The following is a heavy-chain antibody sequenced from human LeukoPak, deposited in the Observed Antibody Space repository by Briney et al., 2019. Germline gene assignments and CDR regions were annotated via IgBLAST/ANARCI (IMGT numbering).Heavy chain of an antibody. Sequence: PGGSLTLSCTASGFTFRSCRMHWVRPAPGKGLVWVSRIQSDASDTNYADSVKGRFAISRDNSKNTLYLQMNSLRPENTAMYYCTKEGAAGGKMQFCFDYWGQGTLVTVSS. J-gene: IGHJ4*02. CDR2: IQSDASDT. CDR3: TKEGAAGGKMQFCFDY. CDR1: GFTFRSCR. V-gene: IGHV3-74*01. D-gene: IGHD4-23*01.